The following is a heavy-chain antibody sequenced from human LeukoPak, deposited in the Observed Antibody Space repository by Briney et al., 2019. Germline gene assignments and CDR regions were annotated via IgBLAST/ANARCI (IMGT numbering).Heavy chain of an antibody. CDR3: ARADSSGWYSPTY. CDR1: GFTFSSYT. Sequence: PGGSLRLSCAASGFTFSSYTMNWVRQAPGKGLEWVSSISSSSNYIYYADSVKGRFTISRDNAKNSLYLQMNSVRAEDTAVYYCARADSSGWYSPTYWGQGTLVTVSS. J-gene: IGHJ4*02. V-gene: IGHV3-21*01. CDR2: ISSSSNYI. D-gene: IGHD6-19*01.